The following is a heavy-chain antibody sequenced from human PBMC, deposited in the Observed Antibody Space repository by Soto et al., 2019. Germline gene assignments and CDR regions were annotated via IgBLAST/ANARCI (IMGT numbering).Heavy chain of an antibody. D-gene: IGHD4-17*01. J-gene: IGHJ4*02. CDR3: ASPGSNDYGVIDY. Sequence: VQLVESGGGVVQPGRSLRLSCAASGFTFNNYAMHWVRQAPGKGLEWVAVISYDGSNKYYVDSVKGRFTISRDNPKNTLYLQMNSLTADDTAVYYCASPGSNDYGVIDYWGQGTLVTVSS. CDR2: ISYDGSNK. CDR1: GFTFNNYA. V-gene: IGHV3-30*03.